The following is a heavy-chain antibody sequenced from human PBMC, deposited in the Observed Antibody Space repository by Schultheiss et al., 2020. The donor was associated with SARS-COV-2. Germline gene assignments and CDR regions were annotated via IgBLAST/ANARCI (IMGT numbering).Heavy chain of an antibody. CDR3: ARQDNNFDS. D-gene: IGHD1-1*01. V-gene: IGHV4-39*01. CDR2: IYYSGST. CDR1: GGSISSGGYY. Sequence: SETLSLTCTVSGGSISSGGYYWSWIRQPPGKGLEWIGSIYYSGSTNYNPSLKSRVTISVDTSKNQFSLKLSSVTAADTAVYYCARQDNNFDSWGQGILVTVSS. J-gene: IGHJ4*02.